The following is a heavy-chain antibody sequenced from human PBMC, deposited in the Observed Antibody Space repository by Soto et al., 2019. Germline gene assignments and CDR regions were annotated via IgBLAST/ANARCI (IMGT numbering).Heavy chain of an antibody. Sequence: SVKVSCKASGYTFTSYDINWVRQAPGQGLEWMGGIIPIFGTANYAQKFQGRVTITADESTSTAYMELSSLRSEDTAVYYCAREGGSGSYPEYYYYGMDVWGQGTTVTVSS. CDR3: AREGGSGSYPEYYYYGMDV. V-gene: IGHV1-69*13. CDR1: GYTFTSYD. D-gene: IGHD3-10*01. CDR2: IIPIFGTA. J-gene: IGHJ6*02.